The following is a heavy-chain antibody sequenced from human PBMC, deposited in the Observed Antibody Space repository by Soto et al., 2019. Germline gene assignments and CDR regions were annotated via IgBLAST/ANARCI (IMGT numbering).Heavy chain of an antibody. D-gene: IGHD3-3*01. J-gene: IGHJ3*02. V-gene: IGHV4-61*01. CDR1: GGSVSSGSYY. Sequence: ETLSLTCTVSGGSVSSGSYYWSWIRQPPGKGLEWIGYMYYSGSTNYNPSLKSRVTISLDTPKNQFSLKLSSVTAADTAVYFCARTRDFWSGNDAFDIWGQGTMVTVSS. CDR3: ARTRDFWSGNDAFDI. CDR2: MYYSGST.